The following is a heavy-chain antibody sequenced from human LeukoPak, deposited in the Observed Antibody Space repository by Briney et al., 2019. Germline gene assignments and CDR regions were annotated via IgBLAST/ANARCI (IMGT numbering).Heavy chain of an antibody. V-gene: IGHV3-23*01. Sequence: GGSLRLSCAASGFTFSSYAMSWVRQAPGKGLEWLSSIRDTGTSSYSADSVRGRFTVSRDNYKDTLYLQMNSLRAEDTARYYCAKGWKFGELINSWGQGTLVTVSS. J-gene: IGHJ4*02. D-gene: IGHD3-10*01. CDR2: IRDTGTSS. CDR1: GFTFSSYA. CDR3: AKGWKFGELINS.